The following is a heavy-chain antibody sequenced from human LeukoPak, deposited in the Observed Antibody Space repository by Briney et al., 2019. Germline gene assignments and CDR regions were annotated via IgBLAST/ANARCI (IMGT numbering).Heavy chain of an antibody. CDR3: ARAIYGNWFDP. CDR2: IYYSGST. D-gene: IGHD3-10*01. Sequence: PSETLSLTCTVSGGSISSYYWSWIRQPPGKGLEWIGCIYYSGSTNYNPSLKSRVTISVDTSKNQFSLKLSSVTAADTAVYYCARAIYGNWFDPWGQGTLVTVSS. J-gene: IGHJ5*02. CDR1: GGSISSYY. V-gene: IGHV4-59*01.